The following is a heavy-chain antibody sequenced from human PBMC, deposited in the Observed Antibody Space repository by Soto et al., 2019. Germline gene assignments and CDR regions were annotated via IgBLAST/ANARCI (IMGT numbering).Heavy chain of an antibody. CDR1: GGSISSTDHY. CDR2: IYYSGST. CDR3: ARFVRDSRGFTMIRYFDY. V-gene: IGHV4-61*08. J-gene: IGHJ4*02. Sequence: SETLSLTCTVSGGSISSTDHYWSWIRQPPGKGLEWIGYIYYSGSTNYNPSLKSRVTISVDTSKNQFSLKLSSVTAADTAVYYCARFVRDSRGFTMIRYFDYWGQGTLVTVSS. D-gene: IGHD3-22*01.